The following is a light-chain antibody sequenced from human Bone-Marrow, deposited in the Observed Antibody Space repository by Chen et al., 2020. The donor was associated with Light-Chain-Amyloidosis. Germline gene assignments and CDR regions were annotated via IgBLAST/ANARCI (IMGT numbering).Light chain of an antibody. CDR1: SSDVGGYNY. CDR3: SSYTSSSTLYV. V-gene: IGLV2-14*01. CDR2: EFS. Sequence: QSALTQPASVSGAPGQSITISCTGTSSDVGGYNYVSWYQQHPGKAPKLMIYEFSNRPSGVSNLFSGSKSGNTASLTISGLQAEDEADYYCSSYTSSSTLYVFGTGTKVTVL. J-gene: IGLJ1*01.